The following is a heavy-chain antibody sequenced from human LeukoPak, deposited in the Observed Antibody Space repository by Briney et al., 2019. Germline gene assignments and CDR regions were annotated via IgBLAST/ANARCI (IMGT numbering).Heavy chain of an antibody. CDR1: GFTFSSYG. CDR2: IHHDGSNK. V-gene: IGHV3-30*02. D-gene: IGHD3-16*01. CDR3: AKGHKMLTWRRTYNRFDP. J-gene: IGHJ5*02. Sequence: PGGSLRLSCAASGFTFSSYGMHWGRQAPGKGLDWVAFIHHDGSNKYYTDSLRGRFTISRDNSKNTLYLQMNSLRAEDTAVYFCAKGHKMLTWRRTYNRFDPWGQGTLVTVSS.